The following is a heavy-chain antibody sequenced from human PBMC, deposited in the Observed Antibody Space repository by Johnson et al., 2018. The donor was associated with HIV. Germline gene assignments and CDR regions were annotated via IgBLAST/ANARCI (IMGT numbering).Heavy chain of an antibody. D-gene: IGHD6-19*01. CDR2: INQDGSEK. V-gene: IGHV3-7*01. CDR3: ARERGYSSALWKLSDDAFDM. CDR1: GFTFNSYW. Sequence: VQLVESGGGLVQSGGSLRLSCVASGFTFNSYWMTWVRQAPGKGLEWVANINQDGSEKYCMNSLKGRFTVSRDNAKNSLFLEVNSLRPDDTAVYYCARERGYSSALWKLSDDAFDMWGQGTMVTVSS. J-gene: IGHJ3*02.